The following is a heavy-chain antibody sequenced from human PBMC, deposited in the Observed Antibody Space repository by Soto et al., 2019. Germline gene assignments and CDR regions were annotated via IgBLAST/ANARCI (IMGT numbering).Heavy chain of an antibody. Sequence: QITLKESGPTLVKPTQTLTLTCTFSGFSLSTSGVGVGWIRQPPGKALEWLALIYWDDDKRYSPSLKSRLTITKDTSKNQVVLTMTNMDPVDTATYYCAHSPITLYYDILTGYYIRWFDPWGQGTLVTVSS. D-gene: IGHD3-9*01. CDR2: IYWDDDK. J-gene: IGHJ5*02. V-gene: IGHV2-5*02. CDR3: AHSPITLYYDILTGYYIRWFDP. CDR1: GFSLSTSGVG.